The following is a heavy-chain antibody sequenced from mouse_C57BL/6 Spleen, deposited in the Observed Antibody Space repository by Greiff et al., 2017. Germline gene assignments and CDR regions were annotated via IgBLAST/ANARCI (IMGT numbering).Heavy chain of an antibody. CDR2: IYPGDGDT. V-gene: IGHV1-82*01. CDR3: ARGVDYGSSYWYFDV. CDR1: GYAFSSSW. Sequence: QVQLQQSGPELVKPGASVKISCKASGYAFSSSWMNWVKQRPGKGLEWIGRIYPGDGDTTYNGKFKGKATLTADKSSSTAYMQLSSLTSEDSSVXFWARGVDYGSSYWYFDVWGTGTTVTVSS. D-gene: IGHD1-1*01. J-gene: IGHJ1*03.